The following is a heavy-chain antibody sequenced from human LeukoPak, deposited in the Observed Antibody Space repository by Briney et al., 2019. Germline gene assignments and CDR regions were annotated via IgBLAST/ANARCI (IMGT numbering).Heavy chain of an antibody. CDR3: ATEQQLVQNWYFDL. V-gene: IGHV1-24*01. Sequence: ASVTVSCKVSGYTLTELSMHWVRQAPGKGREWMGGFDPEDGETIYAQKFQGRVTMTEDTSTDTAYMELSSLRSEDTAVYYCATEQQLVQNWYFDLWGRGTLVTVSS. D-gene: IGHD6-13*01. CDR2: FDPEDGET. J-gene: IGHJ2*01. CDR1: GYTLTELS.